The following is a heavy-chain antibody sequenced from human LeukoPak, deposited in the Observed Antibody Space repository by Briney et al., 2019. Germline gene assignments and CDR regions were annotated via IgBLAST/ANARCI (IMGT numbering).Heavy chain of an antibody. J-gene: IGHJ4*02. CDR1: GGTFSSYA. CDR3: AGASKMATTDLDY. V-gene: IGHV1-69*04. D-gene: IGHD5-24*01. Sequence: ASVTVSCMASGGTFSSYAISWVRQAPGEGLEWMGRIIPVIGIANYAQTFQGRVTITADNSTSTAYMQLSSLRSEETAVYYCAGASKMATTDLDYWGQGTLVTVSS. CDR2: IIPVIGIA.